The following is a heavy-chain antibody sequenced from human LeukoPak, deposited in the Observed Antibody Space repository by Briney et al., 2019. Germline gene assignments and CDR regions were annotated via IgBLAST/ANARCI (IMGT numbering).Heavy chain of an antibody. CDR1: GYTFTSYD. CDR2: MNPNSGNT. D-gene: IGHD3/OR15-3a*01. CDR3: ARFERWTGTVYLDY. Sequence: ASVKVSCKASGYTFTSYDINWVRQATGQGLEWMGWMNPNSGNTGYAQKLQGRVTMTTDTSTSTAYMELRSLRSDDTAVYYCARFERWTGTVYLDYWGQGTLVTVSS. J-gene: IGHJ4*02. V-gene: IGHV1-8*01.